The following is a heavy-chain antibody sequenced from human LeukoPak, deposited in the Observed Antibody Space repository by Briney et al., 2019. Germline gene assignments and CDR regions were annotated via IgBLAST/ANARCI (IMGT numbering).Heavy chain of an antibody. CDR3: ARGGGDWNDAYQNAFDI. J-gene: IGHJ3*02. CDR1: VGSFSGSY. CDR2: IIHSGST. V-gene: IGHV4-34*01. D-gene: IGHD1-1*01. Sequence: PSETLSLTCAVYVGSFSGSYWSWIRQSPGKGLEWIGEIIHSGSTTYNPYLKSRVTISIDTSKNQFSLKLSSVTAADTAVYYCARGGGDWNDAYQNAFDIWDQGTMGTVSS.